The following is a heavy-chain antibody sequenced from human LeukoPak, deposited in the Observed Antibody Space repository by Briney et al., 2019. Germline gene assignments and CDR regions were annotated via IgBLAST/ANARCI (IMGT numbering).Heavy chain of an antibody. D-gene: IGHD3-3*01. CDR1: GGSISSYY. V-gene: IGHV4-59*01. CDR2: IYYSGST. CDR3: ARDVGITISGVADDAFDI. J-gene: IGHJ3*02. Sequence: PSETLFLTCTVSGGSISSYYWSWIRQPPGKGLEGVGYIYYSGSTNYNPSLKSRVTISVDTSKNQFSLKLSSVTAADTAVYYCARDVGITISGVADDAFDIWGQGTMVTVSS.